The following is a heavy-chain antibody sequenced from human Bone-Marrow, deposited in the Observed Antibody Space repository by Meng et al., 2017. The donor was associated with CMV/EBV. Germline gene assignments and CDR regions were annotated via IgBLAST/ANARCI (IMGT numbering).Heavy chain of an antibody. CDR1: GYTFTTYD. D-gene: IGHD6-6*01. CDR3: ARRGVAARRGSWFDP. CDR2: MNPNSGNT. Sequence: ASVKVSCKASGYTFTTYDIDWVRQATGQGLEWMGWMNPNSGNTGYAQKFEGRVTMTRNTSISTAYMELSSLRSEDTAVYYCARRGVAARRGSWFDPWGQGTTVTV. J-gene: IGHJ5*02. V-gene: IGHV1-8*01.